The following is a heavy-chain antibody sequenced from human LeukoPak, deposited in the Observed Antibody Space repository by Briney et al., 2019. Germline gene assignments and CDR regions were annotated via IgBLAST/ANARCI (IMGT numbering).Heavy chain of an antibody. CDR3: ATIAARSFDN. CDR2: IYSGGST. V-gene: IGHV3-66*01. Sequence: GGSLRLSCAASGLTVSGYYMSWVRQAPGKGLEWVSVIYSGGSTYYADSVKGRFTMSRDNSKNTLYLQMNSLRAEDTAVYYCATIAARSFDNWGQGTLVTVSS. J-gene: IGHJ4*02. D-gene: IGHD6-6*01. CDR1: GLTVSGYY.